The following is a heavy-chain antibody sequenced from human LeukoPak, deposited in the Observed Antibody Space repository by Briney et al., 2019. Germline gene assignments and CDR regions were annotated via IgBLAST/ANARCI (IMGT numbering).Heavy chain of an antibody. Sequence: ASVKVSCKASGYTFTGYYMHWVRQAPGQGLEWMGWINPNSGGTNYAQKFQGRVTMTRDTSISTAYMELSRLRSDDTAVYYCAAGIAAAGKELDYWGQGTLVTVSS. CDR3: AAGIAAAGKELDY. CDR2: INPNSGGT. D-gene: IGHD6-13*01. V-gene: IGHV1-2*02. CDR1: GYTFTGYY. J-gene: IGHJ4*02.